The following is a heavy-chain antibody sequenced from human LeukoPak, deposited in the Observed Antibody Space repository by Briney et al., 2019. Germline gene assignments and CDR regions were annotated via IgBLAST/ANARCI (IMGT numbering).Heavy chain of an antibody. D-gene: IGHD2-2*01. V-gene: IGHV4-39*07. J-gene: IGHJ6*03. CDR2: IYYSGSN. CDR1: GGSISSSSYY. Sequence: SETLSLTCTVSGGSISSSSYYWGWIRQPPGKGLEWIGSIYYSGSNYYNPSLKSRVTISVDTSKNQFSLNLSSVTAADTAVYYCARVTADYYYYYYMDVWGKGTTVTTSS. CDR3: ARVTADYYYYYYMDV.